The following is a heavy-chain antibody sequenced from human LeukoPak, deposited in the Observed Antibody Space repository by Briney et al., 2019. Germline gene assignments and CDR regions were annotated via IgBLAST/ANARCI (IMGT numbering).Heavy chain of an antibody. CDR2: ISAYNGNT. D-gene: IGHD4-17*01. V-gene: IGHV1-18*04. CDR1: GYTFTSNY. CDR3: ARYGDYVGSDWFDP. Sequence: EASVKVSCKAFGYTFTSNYMHWVRQAPGQGLEWMGWISAYNGNTNYAQKLQGRVTMTTDTSTSTAYMELRSLRSDDTAVYYCARYGDYVGSDWFDPWGQGTLVTVSS. J-gene: IGHJ5*02.